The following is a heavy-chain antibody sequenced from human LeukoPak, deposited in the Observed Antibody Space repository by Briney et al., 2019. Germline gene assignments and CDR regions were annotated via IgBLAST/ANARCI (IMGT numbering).Heavy chain of an antibody. CDR3: ARNRKELLGYYYYYMDV. V-gene: IGHV1-69*05. D-gene: IGHD1-26*01. CDR1: GYTFTSYA. CDR2: IIPIFGTA. J-gene: IGHJ6*03. Sequence: GASVKVSCKASGYTFTSYAISWVRQAPGQGLEWMGGIIPIFGTANYAQKFQGRVTITTDESTSTAYMELSSLRSEDTAVYYCARNRKELLGYYYYYMDVWGKGTTVTVSS.